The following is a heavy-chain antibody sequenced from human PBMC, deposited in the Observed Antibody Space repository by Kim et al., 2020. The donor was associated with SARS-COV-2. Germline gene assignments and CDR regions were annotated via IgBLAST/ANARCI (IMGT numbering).Heavy chain of an antibody. J-gene: IGHJ4*01. CDR3: ARVYYDILTGYYFDY. V-gene: IGHV4-59*01. Sequence: PSLKRRVTISVDTSKNQFSLKLSSVTAADTAVYYCARVYYDILTGYYFDYWGQGTLVTVSS. D-gene: IGHD3-9*01.